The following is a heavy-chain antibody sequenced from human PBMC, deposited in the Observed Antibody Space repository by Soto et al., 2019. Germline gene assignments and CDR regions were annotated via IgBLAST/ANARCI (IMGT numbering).Heavy chain of an antibody. CDR3: AKDSVGGGSYYYYMDV. Sequence: EVQLVESGGGLVQPGRSLRVSCAASGFTFDDYAMHWVRQAPGKGLEWVSGISWNSGSIGYADSVKGRFTISRDNAKNSLYLHMNSLRAEDTALYYCAKDSVGGGSYYYYMDVWGKGTTVTVSS. J-gene: IGHJ6*03. CDR1: GFTFDDYA. V-gene: IGHV3-9*01. D-gene: IGHD2-15*01. CDR2: ISWNSGSI.